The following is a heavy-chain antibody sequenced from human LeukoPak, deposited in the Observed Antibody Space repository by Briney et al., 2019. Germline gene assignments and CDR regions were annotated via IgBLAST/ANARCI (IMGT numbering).Heavy chain of an antibody. V-gene: IGHV3-30-3*01. CDR1: GFTFSNYA. CDR3: ARKYSSSWYELGAFDI. Sequence: GGSLRLSCAASGFTFSNYAIHWVRQAPGKGLEWVAVISYDGSNKYYADSVKGRFTISRDNSKNTLYLQMNSLRAEDTAVYYCARKYSSSWYELGAFDIWGQGTMVTVSS. J-gene: IGHJ3*02. CDR2: ISYDGSNK. D-gene: IGHD6-13*01.